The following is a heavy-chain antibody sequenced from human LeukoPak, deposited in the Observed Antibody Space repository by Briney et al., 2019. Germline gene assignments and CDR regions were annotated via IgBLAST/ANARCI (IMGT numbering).Heavy chain of an antibody. CDR1: GFTFNNYA. CDR2: ILSNSAAI. Sequence: GGSLRLSCATSGFTFNNYALHWVRQAPGKGLEWVSGILSNSAAIDYGDSVKGRFTISRDAATNSLYLQMNSLKIEDTALYYCIADTAGDLAFWGQGTLVIVSS. V-gene: IGHV3-9*01. CDR3: IADTAGDLAF. J-gene: IGHJ4*02. D-gene: IGHD3-16*01.